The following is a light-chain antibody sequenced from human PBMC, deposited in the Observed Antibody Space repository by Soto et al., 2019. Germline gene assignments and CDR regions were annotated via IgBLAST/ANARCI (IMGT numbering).Light chain of an antibody. V-gene: IGKV3-20*01. CDR3: HQYINAPQT. Sequence: EIVLTQSPGTLSLSPGERATLSCWASQSVDYNYLAWYQQKPGQAPRLLIYGASNRATGIPDRFSGSGSGTDFTLTISRLEPEDVAVYSCHQYINAPQTFGQGTKWIS. CDR2: GAS. CDR1: QSVDYNY. J-gene: IGKJ1*01.